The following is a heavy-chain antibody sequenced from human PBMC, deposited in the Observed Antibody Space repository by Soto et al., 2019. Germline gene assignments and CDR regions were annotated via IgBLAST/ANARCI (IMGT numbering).Heavy chain of an antibody. D-gene: IGHD1-1*01. V-gene: IGHV3-21*01. CDR3: ARTYLSRGNYYYGMDV. CDR1: GFTFSSYS. Sequence: EVQLVASGGGLVKPGGSLRLSCAASGFTFSSYSMNWVRQAPGKGLEWVSSISSSSSYIYYADSVKGRFTISRDNAKNSLYLQMNSLRAEDTAVYYCARTYLSRGNYYYGMDVWGQGTTVTVSS. J-gene: IGHJ6*02. CDR2: ISSSSSYI.